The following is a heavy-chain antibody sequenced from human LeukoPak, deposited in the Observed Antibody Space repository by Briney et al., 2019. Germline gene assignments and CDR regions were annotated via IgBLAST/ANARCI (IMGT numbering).Heavy chain of an antibody. CDR3: ARGQGYSYGYEWFDP. D-gene: IGHD5-18*01. CDR2: IYHSGIT. V-gene: IGHV4-38-2*02. J-gene: IGHJ5*02. CDR1: GYSIRSGFY. Sequence: SETLSLTCTVSGYSIRSGFYWGWIRQPPGKGLEWIGNIYHSGITYYTPSLKSRVTISVDTSKNQFSLRLSSVTAADTAVYYCARGQGYSYGYEWFDPWGQGTLVTVSS.